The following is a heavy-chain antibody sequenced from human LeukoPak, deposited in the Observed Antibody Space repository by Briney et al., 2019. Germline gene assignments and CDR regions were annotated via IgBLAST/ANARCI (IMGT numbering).Heavy chain of an antibody. V-gene: IGHV3-30*18. CDR1: GFTFSSYG. CDR3: AKDWWELQNYFDY. Sequence: GGSLRLSCAASGFTFSSYGMHWVRRAPGKGLEWVAVISYDGSNKYYADSVKGRFTISRDNSKNTLYLQMNSLRAEDTAVYYCAKDWWELQNYFDYWGQGTLVTVSS. D-gene: IGHD1-26*01. CDR2: ISYDGSNK. J-gene: IGHJ4*02.